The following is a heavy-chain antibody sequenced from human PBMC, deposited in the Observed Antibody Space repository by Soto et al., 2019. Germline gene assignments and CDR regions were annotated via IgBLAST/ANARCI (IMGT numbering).Heavy chain of an antibody. Sequence: SEALSLTCNMSGDSYSISTYSWSWIRQPPGKALQWIGFIYQSGVTSYNPSLASRVSISLDRSNNQCSLKLKSVTAADTAVYFCAGMPYTSGLRFDHWGAGTLVTVSS. V-gene: IGHV4-30-2*01. D-gene: IGHD6-19*01. CDR2: IYQSGVT. CDR3: AGMPYTSGLRFDH. CDR1: GDSYSISTYS. J-gene: IGHJ5*02.